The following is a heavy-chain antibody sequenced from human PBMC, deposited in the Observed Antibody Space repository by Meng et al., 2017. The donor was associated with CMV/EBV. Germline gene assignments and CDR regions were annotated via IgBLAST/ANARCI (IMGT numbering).Heavy chain of an antibody. J-gene: IGHJ4*02. V-gene: IGHV3-66*02. D-gene: IGHD5-24*01. CDR3: ARELRDDYTWGFFDY. CDR2: VFGGAST. CDR1: GFTVSGNY. Sequence: SCAASGFTVSGNYMSWVRQAPGKGLEWVSVVFGGASTYYADSVKGRFTISRDNSKNMLYLQMNSLRAEDTAVYYCARELRDDYTWGFFDYWGQGTLVTVSS.